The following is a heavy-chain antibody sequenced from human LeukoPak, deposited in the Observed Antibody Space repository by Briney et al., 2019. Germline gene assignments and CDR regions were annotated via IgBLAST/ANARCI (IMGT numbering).Heavy chain of an antibody. Sequence: PGGSLRLSCAASGSTFSSYAMSWVRQAPGKGLEWVSGISGSGGSTYYVDSVKGRFTISRDNSKNTLYLQMNSLRAEDTAVYYCAKEYCSTITCYPNWFDPWGQGTLVTVSS. J-gene: IGHJ5*02. CDR2: ISGSGGST. CDR3: AKEYCSTITCYPNWFDP. CDR1: GSTFSSYA. D-gene: IGHD2-2*01. V-gene: IGHV3-23*01.